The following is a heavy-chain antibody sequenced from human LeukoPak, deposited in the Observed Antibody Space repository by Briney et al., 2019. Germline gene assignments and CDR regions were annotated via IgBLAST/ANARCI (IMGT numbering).Heavy chain of an antibody. CDR2: IRYDGSNK. CDR1: GFTFSSYA. J-gene: IGHJ6*03. Sequence: GGSLRVFCAASGFTFSSYAMSWVRQAPGKGLEWVAFIRYDGSNKYYADSVKGRFAISRDNSKNTLYLQMNSLRAEDTAVYYCAKDARCSSTSSYKEGSYYYYMDVWGKGTTVTVSS. CDR3: AKDARCSSTSSYKEGSYYYYMDV. V-gene: IGHV3-30*02. D-gene: IGHD2-2*02.